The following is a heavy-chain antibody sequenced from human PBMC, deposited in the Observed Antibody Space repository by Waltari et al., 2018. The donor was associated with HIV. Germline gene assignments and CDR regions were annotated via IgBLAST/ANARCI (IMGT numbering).Heavy chain of an antibody. CDR2: IHSDGSST. J-gene: IGHJ4*02. Sequence: EVQLVESGGGLVQPGGSLRLSCAASGFSFSSYWMPWVRQAPGKGLVWVSRIHSDGSSTTYADSVKGRFTISRDNAKNTVYLQMNSLRGEDTAVYYCARGGVGSFDYWSQGLLVTVSS. D-gene: IGHD2-8*02. CDR3: ARGGVGSFDY. V-gene: IGHV3-74*01. CDR1: GFSFSSYW.